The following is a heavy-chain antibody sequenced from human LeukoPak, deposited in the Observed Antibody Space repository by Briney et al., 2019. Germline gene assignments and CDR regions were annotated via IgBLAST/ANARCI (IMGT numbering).Heavy chain of an antibody. CDR1: GYSISSGYY. D-gene: IGHD2-15*01. CDR3: ARSYCSGGSCYSDC. V-gene: IGHV4-38-2*01. J-gene: IGHJ4*02. Sequence: SETLSLTCAVSGYSISSGYYWGWIWQPPGKGLEWIGSIYHSGSTYYNPSLKSRVTISVDTSKNQFSLKLSSVTAADTAVYYCARSYCSGGSCYSDCWGQGTLVTVSS. CDR2: IYHSGST.